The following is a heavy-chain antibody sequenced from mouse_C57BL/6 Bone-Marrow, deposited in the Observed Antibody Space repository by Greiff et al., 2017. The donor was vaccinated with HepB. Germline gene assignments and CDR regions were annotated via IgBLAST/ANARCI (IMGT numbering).Heavy chain of an antibody. CDR2: ISYDCSN. J-gene: IGHJ4*01. D-gene: IGHD1-1*01. Sequence: EVKLQESGPGLVKPSQSLSLTCSVTGYSITSGYYWYWIRPIPGNKLEVMGYISYDCSNNSNPSLKKLISITRDTSKNQFFLKLNSVTTEDTATYYCAITTVVATDYWGQGTSVTVSS. V-gene: IGHV3-6*01. CDR3: AITTVVATDY. CDR1: GYSITSGYY.